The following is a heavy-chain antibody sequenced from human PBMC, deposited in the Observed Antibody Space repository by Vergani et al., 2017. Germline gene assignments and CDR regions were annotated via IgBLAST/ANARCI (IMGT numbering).Heavy chain of an antibody. D-gene: IGHD3-3*01. Sequence: QVTLKESGPVLVKPTETLTLTCTVSGFSLSNARMGVSWIRQPPGKALEWLAHIFSNDEKSYSTSLKSRLTISKDTSKSQVVLTMTNMDPVDTATYYCARIHNDFWRGDYYYGMDVWGQGTTVTVSS. CDR1: GFSLSNARMG. CDR2: IFSNDEK. CDR3: ARIHNDFWRGDYYYGMDV. J-gene: IGHJ6*02. V-gene: IGHV2-26*01.